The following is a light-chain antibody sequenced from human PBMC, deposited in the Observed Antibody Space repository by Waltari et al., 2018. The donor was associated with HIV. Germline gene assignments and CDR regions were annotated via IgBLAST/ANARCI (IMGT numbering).Light chain of an antibody. CDR2: EDN. J-gene: IGLJ2*01. V-gene: IGLV3-25*03. Sequence: SYELRQPPSVSVPPGQTPWTTLSVDALTTHYGSWFQHKPGQAPVLVIFEDNVRPSGIPERFSGSASGTIVTLTIRGVQADDEADYYCQSSDMNLAHMIFGGGTKLTVL. CDR3: QSSDMNLAHMI. CDR1: ALTTHY.